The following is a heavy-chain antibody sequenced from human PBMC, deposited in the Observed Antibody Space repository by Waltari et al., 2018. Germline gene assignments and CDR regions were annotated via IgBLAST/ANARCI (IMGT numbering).Heavy chain of an antibody. Sequence: QVQLVQSGAEVKKPGASVKVSCKASGYTFTSYDINWVRQATGQGLEWMGWMNPNSGNTGYAQKFQGRVTMTRNTSISTAYMELSSLRSEDTAVYYCARGYPFSFYGSGTYYNVYDYWGQGTLVTVSS. D-gene: IGHD3-10*01. CDR1: GYTFTSYD. V-gene: IGHV1-8*01. CDR3: ARGYPFSFYGSGTYYNVYDY. CDR2: MNPNSGNT. J-gene: IGHJ4*02.